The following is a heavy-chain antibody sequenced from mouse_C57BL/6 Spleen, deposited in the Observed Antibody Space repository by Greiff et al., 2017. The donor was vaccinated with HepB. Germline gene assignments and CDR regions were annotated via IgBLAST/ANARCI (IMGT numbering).Heavy chain of an antibody. D-gene: IGHD1-1*01. CDR2: IDPSDSET. Sequence: QVQLQQPGAELVRPGSSVKLSCKASGYTFTSYWMHWVKQRPIQGLEWIGNIDPSDSETHYNQKFKDKAKLTVYKSSSTAYMQLRSLTSEDSAVYYCARVGHGSSYWYFDVWGTGTTVTVSS. CDR3: ARVGHGSSYWYFDV. J-gene: IGHJ1*03. V-gene: IGHV1-52*01. CDR1: GYTFTSYW.